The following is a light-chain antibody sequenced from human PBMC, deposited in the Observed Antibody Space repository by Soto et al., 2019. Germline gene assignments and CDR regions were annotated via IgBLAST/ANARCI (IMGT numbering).Light chain of an antibody. Sequence: EIVLTQSPATPYLSPGERATLSCRASQSVSSYLAWYQQKPGQAPRLLIYDASNRATGIPARFSGSRSGTDFARTVRSLEPEDFALYYCQQRSNWPPTFGQGTQLQIK. CDR3: QQRSNWPPT. CDR1: QSVSSY. V-gene: IGKV3-11*01. J-gene: IGKJ2*01. CDR2: DAS.